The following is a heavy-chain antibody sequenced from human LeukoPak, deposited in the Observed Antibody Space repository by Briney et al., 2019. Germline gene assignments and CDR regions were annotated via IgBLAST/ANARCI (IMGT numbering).Heavy chain of an antibody. CDR1: GFTFSSHT. V-gene: IGHV3-48*01. CDR3: ARFAAGGSYYYYMDV. J-gene: IGHJ6*03. CDR2: IGTSSTTI. Sequence: GGSLRLSCAASGFTFSSHTMNWVRQPPGKGLEWVSNIGTSSTTIYYADSVKGRFTISRDNAKNSLYLQMNSLRADDTAVYYCARFAAGGSYYYYMDVWGKGTTVTVSS. D-gene: IGHD6-25*01.